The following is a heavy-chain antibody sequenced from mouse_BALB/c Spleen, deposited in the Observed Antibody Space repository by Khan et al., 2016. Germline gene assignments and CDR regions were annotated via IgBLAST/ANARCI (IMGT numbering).Heavy chain of an antibody. CDR3: AACGKAY. D-gene: IGHD1-1*02. J-gene: IGHJ3*01. Sequence: QLEESGPDLVKPSQSLSLTCTATGYSITSGYSRYWIRQFPGNKQEWMAFIHYSGSTNYNPSLKSRISITRDTSKNPFFLQLNSVTIEDTATYYCAACGKAYWGQGTLVTVSS. CDR1: GYSITSGYS. V-gene: IGHV3-1*02. CDR2: IHYSGST.